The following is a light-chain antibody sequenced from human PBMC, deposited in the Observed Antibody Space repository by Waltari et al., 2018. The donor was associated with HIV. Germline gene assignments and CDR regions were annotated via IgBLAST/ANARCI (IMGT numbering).Light chain of an antibody. CDR1: QIISNS. V-gene: IGKV1-39*01. J-gene: IGKJ1*01. Sequence: DIQMTQSPSSLSASVGDRVTITCRASQIISNSLNWYHQKPGKAPNLLIYAASNLQSWVPSMFSGMGSGTDFTLTISNLQPEDFATYYCQQSYTTPRTFGQGTKVEIK. CDR3: QQSYTTPRT. CDR2: AAS.